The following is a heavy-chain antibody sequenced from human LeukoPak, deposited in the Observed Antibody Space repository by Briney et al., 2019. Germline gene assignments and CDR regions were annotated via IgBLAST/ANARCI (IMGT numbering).Heavy chain of an antibody. CDR1: GFTFSSYG. V-gene: IGHV3-30*18. Sequence: GGSLRLSCAASGFTFSSYGMHWVRQAPGKGLEWVAVISYDGSNKYYADSVKGRFTISRDNSKNSLYLQMNSLRTEDTALYYCAKGRYYDSSGYYERDYFDYWGQGTLVTVSS. D-gene: IGHD3-22*01. CDR2: ISYDGSNK. CDR3: AKGRYYDSSGYYERDYFDY. J-gene: IGHJ4*02.